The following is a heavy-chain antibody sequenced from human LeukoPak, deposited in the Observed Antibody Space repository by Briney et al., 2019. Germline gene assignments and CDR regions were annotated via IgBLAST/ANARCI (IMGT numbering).Heavy chain of an antibody. CDR1: GGSISSYY. Sequence: KPSETLSLTCTVSGGSISSYYWNSLRQPPGKGLEWLAYIYYSGSTNYNPSLKSRVTISVDTSKNQFSLKLASVTAADTAVYYCARGQRGLPYWGQGTLVTVSS. D-gene: IGHD2-21*01. V-gene: IGHV4-59*01. CDR2: IYYSGST. CDR3: ARGQRGLPY. J-gene: IGHJ4*02.